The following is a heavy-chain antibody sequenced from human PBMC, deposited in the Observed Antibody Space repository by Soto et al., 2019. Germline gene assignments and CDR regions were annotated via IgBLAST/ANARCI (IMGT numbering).Heavy chain of an antibody. CDR3: ARECCSTPRGHAWFDP. CDR2: ISYDGSNK. Sequence: QVQLVESGGGVVQPGRSLRLSCAASGFTFSSYAMHWVRQAPGKGLEWVAVISYDGSNKYYADSVKGRFTISRDNSKNTLYLQMNSLRAEDTAVYYCARECCSTPRGHAWFDPWGQGTLVTVSS. D-gene: IGHD2-2*01. V-gene: IGHV3-30-3*01. J-gene: IGHJ5*02. CDR1: GFTFSSYA.